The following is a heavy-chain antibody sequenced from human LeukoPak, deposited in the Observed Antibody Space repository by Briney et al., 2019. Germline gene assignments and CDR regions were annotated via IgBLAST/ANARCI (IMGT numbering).Heavy chain of an antibody. CDR2: INPSGGST. V-gene: IGHV1-46*01. J-gene: IGHJ6*03. Sequence: ASVKVSCKASGYTFTSYYMHWVRQAPGQGLEWMGIINPSGGSTSYAQKFQGRVTMTRDMSTSTVYMELSSLRSEDTAVYYCAREIAVAGPNIYYYYMDVWGKGTTVTVSS. CDR3: AREIAVAGPNIYYYYMDV. D-gene: IGHD6-19*01. CDR1: GYTFTSYY.